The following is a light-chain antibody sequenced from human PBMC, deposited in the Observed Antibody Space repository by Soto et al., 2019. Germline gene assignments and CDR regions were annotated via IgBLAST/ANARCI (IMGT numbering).Light chain of an antibody. CDR1: QSITSW. CDR3: QQYNSSPWT. V-gene: IGKV1-5*03. Sequence: DIEMTQSPSTLSASVGDRVTLTCRASQSITSWLAWYQQKPGKAPTLLIYNASSLESGVPSRFSGSGSGTEFTLTISSLQPDDFATYYCQQYNSSPWTFGQGTKVEIK. CDR2: NAS. J-gene: IGKJ1*01.